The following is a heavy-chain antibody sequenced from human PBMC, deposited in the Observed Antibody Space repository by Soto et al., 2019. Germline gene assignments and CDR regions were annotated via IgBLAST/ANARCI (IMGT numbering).Heavy chain of an antibody. J-gene: IGHJ5*02. D-gene: IGHD5-12*01. Sequence: VGSLRLSCAASGFTFSSYWMHWVRQAPGKGLVWVSRINSDGSSTSYADSVKGRFTISRDNAKNTLYLQMNSLRAEDTAVYYCARAGQGYSGYGPRIIVDPWGQGTLVTVSS. CDR2: INSDGSST. CDR1: GFTFSSYW. CDR3: ARAGQGYSGYGPRIIVDP. V-gene: IGHV3-74*01.